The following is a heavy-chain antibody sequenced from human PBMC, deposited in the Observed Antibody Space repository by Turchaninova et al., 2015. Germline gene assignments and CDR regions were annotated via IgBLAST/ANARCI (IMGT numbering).Heavy chain of an antibody. CDR1: GFTFRSHG. Sequence: EVQLVESGGGLVQPGGSLRVSCAASGFTFRSHGLTWVRQVPGKGREWVSSISGMGRTYYVDSGRGRFIISRDNPKNMRHLQMNNLRGDDTAVYYCAKGGTERGWGRGTLVTVSS. CDR2: ISGMGRT. V-gene: IGHV3-23*04. D-gene: IGHD1-26*01. J-gene: IGHJ4*02. CDR3: AKGGTERG.